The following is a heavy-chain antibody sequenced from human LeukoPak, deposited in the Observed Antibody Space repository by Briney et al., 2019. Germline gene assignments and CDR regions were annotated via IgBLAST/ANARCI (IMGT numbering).Heavy chain of an antibody. Sequence: SETLSLTCAVYGGSFSGYYWSWIRQPPGKGLEWIGEINHSGSTNYNPSLRSRVTISVDTSKNQFSLKLSSVTAADTAVYYCAREMGSTDYWGQGTLVTVSS. D-gene: IGHD3-10*01. CDR2: INHSGST. J-gene: IGHJ4*02. CDR3: AREMGSTDY. V-gene: IGHV4-34*01. CDR1: GGSFSGYY.